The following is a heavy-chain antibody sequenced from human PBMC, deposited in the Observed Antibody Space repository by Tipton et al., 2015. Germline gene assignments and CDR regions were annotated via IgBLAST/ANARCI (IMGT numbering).Heavy chain of an antibody. V-gene: IGHV4-28*01. CDR3: ARFRFDYFDY. D-gene: IGHD3-3*01. Sequence: TLSLTCSVSGYSLSTGHCWGWVRLSPGKGLEWVANICSSGNAYYNPSLKSRVTMSADASKTQLSLKLRSVTAADTAVYYCARFRFDYFDYWGHGTLVTVSS. CDR1: GYSLSTGHC. J-gene: IGHJ4*01. CDR2: ICSSGNA.